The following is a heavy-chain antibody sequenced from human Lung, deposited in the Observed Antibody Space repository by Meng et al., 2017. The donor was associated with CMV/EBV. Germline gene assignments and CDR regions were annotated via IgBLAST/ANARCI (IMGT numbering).Heavy chain of an antibody. J-gene: IGHJ6*01. CDR2: ISSSGTYI. D-gene: IGHD2-21*01. CDR3: ARDVSPRSSAYFAIYYFYALDV. Sequence: GESXKISCAASGFTFSSYSMNWVRQAPGKGLEWVSSISSSGTYIYYADSVKGRFTISRDNAQNSLYLQMNSLRAEDTAVYYCARDVSPRSSAYFAIYYFYALDVWXQWTTVTVSS. V-gene: IGHV3-21*01. CDR1: GFTFSSYS.